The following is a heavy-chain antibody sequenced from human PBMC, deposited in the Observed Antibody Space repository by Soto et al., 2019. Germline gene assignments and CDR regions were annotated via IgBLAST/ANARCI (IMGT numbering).Heavy chain of an antibody. CDR2: IYSGGVT. CDR1: GFTVSNNY. CDR3: AKRGTTVTTSLWY. D-gene: IGHD4-17*01. Sequence: EVQLVESGGGLVQPGGSLRLSCAASGFTVSNNYMCWVRQAPGKGLEWVSLIYSGGVTHYADSVRGRFTISRDNYRNTLYLQMNSLRADDTAVYYCAKRGTTVTTSLWYWGQGTLVTVSS. V-gene: IGHV3-66*01. J-gene: IGHJ4*02.